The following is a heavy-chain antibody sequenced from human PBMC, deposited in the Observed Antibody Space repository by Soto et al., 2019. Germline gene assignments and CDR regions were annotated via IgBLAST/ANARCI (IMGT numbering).Heavy chain of an antibody. CDR1: GGSFTSNNW. CDR3: ASRDPGTSVDY. J-gene: IGHJ4*02. V-gene: IGHV4-4*02. CDR2: IYRTGST. D-gene: IGHD1-7*01. Sequence: SETLSLTCAVSGGSFTSNNWWTWVRQPPGQGLEWIGEIYRTGSTNYNPSLKSRVAISLDKSENQFSLKVTSLTAADTAVYYCASRDPGTSVDYWGQGTLVTVYS.